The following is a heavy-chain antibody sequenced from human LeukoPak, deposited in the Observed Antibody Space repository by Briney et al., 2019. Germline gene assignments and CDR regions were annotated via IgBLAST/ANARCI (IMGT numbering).Heavy chain of an antibody. CDR3: ATRYYDSSGYFPEH. Sequence: SETLSLTCAAYGGSFSGYYWSWIRQPPGKGLEWIGEINHSGSTNYNPSLKSRVTISVDTSKNQFSLKLSSVTAADTAVYYCATRYYDSSGYFPEHWGQGTLVTVSS. J-gene: IGHJ4*02. D-gene: IGHD3-22*01. V-gene: IGHV4-34*01. CDR2: INHSGST. CDR1: GGSFSGYY.